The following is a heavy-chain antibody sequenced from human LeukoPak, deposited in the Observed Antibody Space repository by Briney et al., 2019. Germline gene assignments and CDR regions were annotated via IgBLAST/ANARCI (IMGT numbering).Heavy chain of an antibody. CDR2: IKHSGST. V-gene: IGHV4-34*01. CDR3: ARVVYYYGSGILGHFDY. D-gene: IGHD3-10*01. J-gene: IGHJ4*02. CDR1: GGSFSGYY. Sequence: SETLSLTCAVYGGSFSGYYWSWIRQPPGKGLEWIGEIKHSGSTNYNPSLKSRVTISVDTSKNQFSLKLSSVTAADTAVYYCARVVYYYGSGILGHFDYWGQGTLVTVSS.